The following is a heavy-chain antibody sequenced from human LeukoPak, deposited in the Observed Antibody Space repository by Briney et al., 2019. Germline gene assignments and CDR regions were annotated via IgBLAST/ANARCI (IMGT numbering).Heavy chain of an antibody. CDR1: GYTLTELS. J-gene: IGHJ5*02. V-gene: IGHV1-24*01. CDR2: FDPEDGET. Sequence: ASVKVSCKVSGYTLTELSMHWVRQAPGKGLEWMGGFDPEDGETIYAQKFQGRVTMTEDTSTDTAHMELSSLRSEDTAVYYCATRFPLRFLEWLFWFDPWGQGTLVTVSS. CDR3: ATRFPLRFLEWLFWFDP. D-gene: IGHD3-3*01.